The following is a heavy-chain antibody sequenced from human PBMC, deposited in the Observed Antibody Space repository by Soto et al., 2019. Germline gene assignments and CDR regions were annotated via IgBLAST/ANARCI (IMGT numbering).Heavy chain of an antibody. V-gene: IGHV4-34*01. J-gene: IGHJ3*02. CDR3: ARGSNLLDAFDI. CDR2: INHSGST. Sequence: SETLSLTCAVYGGSFSGYYWSWIRQPPGKGLEWIGEINHSGSTNYNPSLKSRVTISVDTSKNQFSLKLSSVTAADTAVYCCARGSNLLDAFDIWGQGTMVTVSS. D-gene: IGHD4-4*01. CDR1: GGSFSGYY.